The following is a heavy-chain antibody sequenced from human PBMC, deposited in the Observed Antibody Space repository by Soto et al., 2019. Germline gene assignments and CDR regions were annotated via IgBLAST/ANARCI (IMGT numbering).Heavy chain of an antibody. V-gene: IGHV1-69*13. Sequence: SVKVSCKASGGTFSSYAISWVRQAPGQGLEWMGGIIPIFGTANYAQKFQGRVTITADESTSTAYMELSSLRSEDTAVYYCASLPLVGGDGYNLGDNYYYGMDVWG. J-gene: IGHJ6*02. CDR3: ASLPLVGGDGYNLGDNYYYGMDV. D-gene: IGHD2-21*01. CDR2: IIPIFGTA. CDR1: GGTFSSYA.